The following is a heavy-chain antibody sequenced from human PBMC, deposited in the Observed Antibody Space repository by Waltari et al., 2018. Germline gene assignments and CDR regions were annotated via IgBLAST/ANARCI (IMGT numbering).Heavy chain of an antibody. D-gene: IGHD3-22*01. CDR2: INPNSGGT. CDR1: GYTFPGYY. J-gene: IGHJ4*02. CDR3: ARDRSRYYYDSSGYNY. Sequence: QVQLVQSGAEVKKPGASVKVSCKASGYTFPGYYMHWVRPAPGQGLEWMGWINPNSGGTNYAQKFQGRVTMTRDTSISTAYMELSRLRSDDTAVYYCARDRSRYYYDSSGYNYWGQGTLVTVSS. V-gene: IGHV1-2*02.